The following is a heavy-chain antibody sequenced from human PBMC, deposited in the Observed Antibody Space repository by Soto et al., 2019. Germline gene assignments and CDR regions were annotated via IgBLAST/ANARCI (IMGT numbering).Heavy chain of an antibody. D-gene: IGHD2-15*01. CDR3: ARGRGYCSGGSCYSNNYYYYYMDV. Sequence: VQLQQWGAGLLKPSETLSLTCAVYGGSFSGYYWSWIRQPPGKGLEWIGEINHSGSTNYNPSLKSRVTISVDTSKNQFSLKLSSVTAADTAVYYCARGRGYCSGGSCYSNNYYYYYMDVWGKGTTVTVSS. V-gene: IGHV4-34*01. CDR2: INHSGST. J-gene: IGHJ6*03. CDR1: GGSFSGYY.